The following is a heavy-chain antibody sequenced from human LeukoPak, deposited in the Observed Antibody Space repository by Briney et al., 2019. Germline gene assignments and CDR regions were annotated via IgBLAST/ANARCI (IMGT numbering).Heavy chain of an antibody. V-gene: IGHV4-31*03. Sequence: PSQTLSLTCTVSGGSISSGGYYWSWIRQHPGKGLEWIGYIYYSGSTYYNPSLKSRVTISVDTSKNQFSLKLSSVTAADTAVYYCARSSGYYADAFDIWGQGTMVTVSS. J-gene: IGHJ3*02. CDR2: IYYSGST. D-gene: IGHD3-22*01. CDR1: GGSISSGGYY. CDR3: ARSSGYYADAFDI.